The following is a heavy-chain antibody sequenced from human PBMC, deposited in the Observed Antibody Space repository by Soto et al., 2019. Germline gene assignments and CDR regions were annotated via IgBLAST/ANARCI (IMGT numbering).Heavy chain of an antibody. CDR2: IYPGDSDT. CDR1: GYSFTSYW. CDR3: ARLRDIVGVPAAMLLSYGMDV. Sequence: PGESLKISCKGSGYSFTSYWIGWVRQMPGKGLEWMGIIYPGDSDTRYSPSFQGQVTISADKSISTAYLQWSSLKASDTAMYYCARLRDIVGVPAAMLLSYGMDVWGQGTTVTFSS. J-gene: IGHJ6*02. V-gene: IGHV5-51*01. D-gene: IGHD2-2*01.